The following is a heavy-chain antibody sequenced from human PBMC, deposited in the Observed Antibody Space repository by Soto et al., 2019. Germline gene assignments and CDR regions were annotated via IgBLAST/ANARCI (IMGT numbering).Heavy chain of an antibody. CDR2: VSSSSSTI. CDR3: ARGRPYYDILTGYYAVHYYMDV. D-gene: IGHD3-9*01. V-gene: IGHV3-48*01. J-gene: IGHJ6*03. Sequence: GGSLRLSCAASGFTFSSYSMNWVRQAPGKGLEWVSYVSSSSSTIYYADSVKGRFTISRDNAKNSLYLQMNSLRAEDTAVYYCARGRPYYDILTGYYAVHYYMDVWGKGTTVTVSS. CDR1: GFTFSSYS.